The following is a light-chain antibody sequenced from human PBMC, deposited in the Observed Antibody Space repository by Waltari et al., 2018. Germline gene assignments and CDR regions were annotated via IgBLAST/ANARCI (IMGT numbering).Light chain of an antibody. CDR1: QSISSW. CDR3: QQYNSYS. V-gene: IGKV1-5*03. CDR2: KAS. Sequence: DIQMTQSPSTLSASVGDRVTITCRVSQSISSWLAWYQQKPGKAPKLLIYKASSLESGAPSRFSGSGSGTEFTLTISSLQPDDFATYYCQQYNSYSFGQGTKVEIK. J-gene: IGKJ1*01.